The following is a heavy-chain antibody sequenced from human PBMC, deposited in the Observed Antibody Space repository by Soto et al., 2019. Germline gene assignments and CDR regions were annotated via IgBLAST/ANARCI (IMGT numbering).Heavy chain of an antibody. V-gene: IGHV4-59*01. Sequence: PSETLSLTCTVSGGSLSSYYWSWIRQPPGKGLEWIGYIYYSGSTNYNPSPKSRVTISVDTSKNQFSLKLSSVTAADTAVYYCARLGNAFDIWGQGTMVTVSS. J-gene: IGHJ3*02. CDR2: IYYSGST. D-gene: IGHD7-27*01. CDR1: GGSLSSYY. CDR3: ARLGNAFDI.